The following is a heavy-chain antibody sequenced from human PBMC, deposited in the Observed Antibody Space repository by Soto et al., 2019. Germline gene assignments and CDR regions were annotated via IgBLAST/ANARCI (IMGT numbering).Heavy chain of an antibody. D-gene: IGHD3-10*01. V-gene: IGHV1-69*13. CDR1: GVTFSSET. CDR2: IIPLFGTA. Sequence: SVKVSCKASGVTFSSETLGWERQAPGQGLEWVGGIIPLFGTASYAQKFQGRVTITADESTSTVYMELSSLRSDDTAVYFCATELGQNPASPFDAWGQGTLVTVSS. CDR3: ATELGQNPASPFDA. J-gene: IGHJ4*02.